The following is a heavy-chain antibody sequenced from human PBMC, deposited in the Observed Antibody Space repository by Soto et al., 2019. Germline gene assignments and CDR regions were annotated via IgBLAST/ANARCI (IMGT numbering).Heavy chain of an antibody. V-gene: IGHV3-23*01. CDR1: GFTFSSYA. J-gene: IGHJ2*01. Sequence: EVQLLESGGGLVQPGGSLRLSCAASGFTFSSYAMSWVRQAPGKGLEWVSAISGSGGSTYYADSVKGRFTISRDNSKNTLYLQMNSLRAEDTAVYYCAKTYCTNGVCYRCWYFDLWGRGTLVTVSS. D-gene: IGHD2-8*01. CDR2: ISGSGGST. CDR3: AKTYCTNGVCYRCWYFDL.